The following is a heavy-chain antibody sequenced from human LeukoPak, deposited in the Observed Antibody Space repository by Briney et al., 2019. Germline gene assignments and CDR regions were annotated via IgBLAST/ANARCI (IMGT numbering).Heavy chain of an antibody. Sequence: PSETLSLTCAVYGGSFSSYYWSWIRQPPGKGLEWIAEINHSGRTNYNPSLKSQVAILVDSSKNQFSLNLNSVTAADTAVYYCARGGVTPIRVDYWGQGTLVTVSS. V-gene: IGHV4-34*01. D-gene: IGHD2-21*02. CDR2: INHSGRT. CDR3: ARGGVTPIRVDY. J-gene: IGHJ4*02. CDR1: GGSFSSYY.